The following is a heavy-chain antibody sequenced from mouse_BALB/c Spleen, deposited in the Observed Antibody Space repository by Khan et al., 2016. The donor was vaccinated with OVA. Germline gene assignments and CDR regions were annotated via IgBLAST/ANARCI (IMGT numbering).Heavy chain of an antibody. J-gene: IGHJ4*01. CDR1: GYTFTTAG. V-gene: IGHV9-4*02. D-gene: IGHD2-14*01. CDR3: ARGGAAYYRNDGGAVDY. CDR2: INTHSGVP. Sequence: QIQLVQSGPELKKPGETVRISCKASGYTFTTAGMQWVQKMPGKGLKWIGWINTHSGVPKYAEAFQGRFVFSLETSASTAYLQITYLKNEDTATYFCARGGAAYYRNDGGAVDYWGQGTSVTVSS.